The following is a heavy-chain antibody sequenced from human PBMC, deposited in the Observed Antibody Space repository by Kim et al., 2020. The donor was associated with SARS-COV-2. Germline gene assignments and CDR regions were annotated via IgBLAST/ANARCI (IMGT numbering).Heavy chain of an antibody. V-gene: IGHV3-9*01. Sequence: GGSLRLSCAASGFTFDDYAMHWVRQAPGKGLEWVSGISWNSGSIGYADSVKGRFTISRDNAKNSLYLQMNSLRAEDTALYYCAKDSSSSLGGGHFDYWG. CDR1: GFTFDDYA. J-gene: IGHJ4*01. D-gene: IGHD6-6*01. CDR3: AKDSSSSLGGGHFDY. CDR2: ISWNSGSI.